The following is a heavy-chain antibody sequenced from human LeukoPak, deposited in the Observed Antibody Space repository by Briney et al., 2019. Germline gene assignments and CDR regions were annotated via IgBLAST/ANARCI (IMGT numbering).Heavy chain of an antibody. V-gene: IGHV3-23*01. D-gene: IGHD1-14*01. Sequence: GGSLRLSCAASGFTFSSYAMSWVRQAPGKGLEWVSAISGSGGSTYYADSVKGRFTISRDNSKNTLYLQINNLRAEDTAVYYCAKLLNRLREDYWGQGTLVTVSS. CDR3: AKLLNRLREDY. J-gene: IGHJ4*02. CDR2: ISGSGGST. CDR1: GFTFSSYA.